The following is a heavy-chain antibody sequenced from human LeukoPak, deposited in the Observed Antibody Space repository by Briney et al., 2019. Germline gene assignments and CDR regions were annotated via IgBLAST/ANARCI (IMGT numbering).Heavy chain of an antibody. CDR3: ARGPNQSKYSLGNY. CDR2: IYHSGST. D-gene: IGHD1-14*01. Sequence: SQTLSLIGTVSGGPNSSGGDYWTWIRQHPGKGLEWIGYIYHSGSTYYNPSLKSRVTISVDTSKNQFSLKLSSVTAADTAVYYCARGPNQSKYSLGNYWGRGTLVTVSS. J-gene: IGHJ4*02. V-gene: IGHV4-31*03. CDR1: GGPNSSGGDY.